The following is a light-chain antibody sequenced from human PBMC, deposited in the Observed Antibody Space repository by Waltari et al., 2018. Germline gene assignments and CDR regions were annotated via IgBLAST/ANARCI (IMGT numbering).Light chain of an antibody. Sequence: YELTQPLSVSVALGQTAQITCGGNNMRSKNGQWYQQKPGQAPLLVIYSDTNRPSGIPERFSGSNLGNTATLTISRAQDGDEADYYCQVWDSGTGVFGGGTKLTVL. J-gene: IGLJ3*02. CDR3: QVWDSGTGV. CDR1: NMRSKN. V-gene: IGLV3-9*01. CDR2: SDT.